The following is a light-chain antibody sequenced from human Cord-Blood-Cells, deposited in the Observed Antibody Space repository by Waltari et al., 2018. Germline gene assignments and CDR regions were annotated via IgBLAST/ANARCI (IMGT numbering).Light chain of an antibody. Sequence: DIVMTQSPDSLAVSLGERATINCKSSQSVLYSSNNKNYLAWYQQKPGQPPKLLIYWASTRESGVPDRCSGSGSGPEFTLTISRLQAEDVAVYYCQQNYSTPQYTCGQGTKLESK. CDR2: WAS. CDR1: QSVLYSSNNKNY. CDR3: QQNYSTPQYT. V-gene: IGKV4-1*01. J-gene: IGKJ2*01.